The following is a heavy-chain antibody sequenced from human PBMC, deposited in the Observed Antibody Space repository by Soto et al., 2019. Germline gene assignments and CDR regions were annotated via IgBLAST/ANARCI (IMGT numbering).Heavy chain of an antibody. CDR2: IKSKTDGGTT. D-gene: IGHD6-13*01. J-gene: IGHJ4*02. CDR1: GFTFSKAW. V-gene: IGHV3-15*01. CDR3: PTVPPGYSSTWP. Sequence: GGSLRLSCAASGFTFSKAWMSWVRQAPGKGLEWVGRIKSKTDGGTTDYAAPVKGRFTISRDDSKNTLYLQMNSLQTEDTAVYYCPTVPPGYSSTWPGGQGTLVTVSS.